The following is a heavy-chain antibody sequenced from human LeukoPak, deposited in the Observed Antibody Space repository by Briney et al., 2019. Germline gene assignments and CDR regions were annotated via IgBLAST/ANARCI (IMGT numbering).Heavy chain of an antibody. V-gene: IGHV2-5*01. CDR2: IYWNDDK. J-gene: IGHJ6*02. CDR3: AHYASGIALDV. Sequence: SGPTLVQPTQTRTLTCTFSGFSLTTSGVGVGWIRQPPRKALEWLALIYWNDDKRYSPSLKNRYTITKDTSKNQVFLTMTNMDPVDTATYYCAHYASGIALDVWGQGTTVTVSS. CDR1: GFSLTTSGVG. D-gene: IGHD3-10*01.